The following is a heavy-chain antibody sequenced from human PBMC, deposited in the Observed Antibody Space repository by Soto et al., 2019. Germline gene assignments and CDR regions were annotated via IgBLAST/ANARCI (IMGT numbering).Heavy chain of an antibody. Sequence: GESLKISCQSSGYTFSNFWIGWVRQLPGKGLEWMGIIYPGDHETRYSPSFHGKVTISADKSISTAYLQWSSLKASDTAMYYCATGIVTRYYGMDVWGQGTTVTVSS. D-gene: IGHD4-4*01. CDR2: IYPGDHET. CDR1: GYTFSNFW. CDR3: ATGIVTRYYGMDV. J-gene: IGHJ6*02. V-gene: IGHV5-51*01.